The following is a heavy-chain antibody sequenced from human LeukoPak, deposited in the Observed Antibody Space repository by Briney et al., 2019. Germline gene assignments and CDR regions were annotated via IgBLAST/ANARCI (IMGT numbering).Heavy chain of an antibody. D-gene: IGHD3-22*01. CDR2: IYCSGST. Sequence: SETLSLTCTVSGGSISSGGYYWSWIRQPPGKGLEWIGYIYCSGSTYYNPSLKSRVTISVDTSKNQFSLKLSSVTAADTAVYYCARMVIPLLNFDYWGQGTLVTVSS. V-gene: IGHV4-31*03. CDR1: GGSISSGGYY. J-gene: IGHJ4*02. CDR3: ARMVIPLLNFDY.